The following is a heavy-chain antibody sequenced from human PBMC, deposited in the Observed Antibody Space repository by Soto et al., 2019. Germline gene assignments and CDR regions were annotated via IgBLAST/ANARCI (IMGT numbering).Heavy chain of an antibody. CDR1: GFTFSSYW. CDR3: ARVGGFLEWLLPYYYYGMDV. CDR2: IKQDGSEK. V-gene: IGHV3-7*03. J-gene: IGHJ6*02. D-gene: IGHD3-3*01. Sequence: GSLRLSCAASGFTFSSYWMSWVRQAPGKGLEWVANIKQDGSEKYYVDSVKGRFTISRDNAKNSLYLQMNSLRAEDTAVYYCARVGGFLEWLLPYYYYGMDVWGQGTTVTVSS.